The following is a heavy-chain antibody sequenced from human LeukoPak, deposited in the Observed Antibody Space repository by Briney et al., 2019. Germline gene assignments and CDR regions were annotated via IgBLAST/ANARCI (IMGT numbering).Heavy chain of an antibody. Sequence: GGSLRLSCAASGFTFSSYGMSWVRQPPGKGLEWVSAISGSGGSTYYADSVKGRFTTSRDNAKNSLYLQMNSLRAEDTAEYYCARGEYGSGSYHIDYWGQGTLVTVSS. CDR1: GFTFSSYG. CDR2: ISGSGGST. J-gene: IGHJ4*02. CDR3: ARGEYGSGSYHIDY. D-gene: IGHD3-10*01. V-gene: IGHV3-23*01.